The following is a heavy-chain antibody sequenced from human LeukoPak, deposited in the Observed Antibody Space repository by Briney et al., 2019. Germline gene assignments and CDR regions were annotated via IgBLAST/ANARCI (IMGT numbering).Heavy chain of an antibody. D-gene: IGHD3-10*01. J-gene: IGHJ4*02. CDR3: VGQMHSSRWSGRYYFAY. CDR1: GFSISGYA. CDR2: IVATGYNT. Sequence: AGSLRLSCAVSGFSISGYAMGWLRQPPGRGLEWVSIVATGYNTYFSDSVEGRFTISRENSKKTLYLKMDSLRAEDTAVYYCVGQMHSSRWSGRYYFAYWGQGALVTVSS. V-gene: IGHV3-23*01.